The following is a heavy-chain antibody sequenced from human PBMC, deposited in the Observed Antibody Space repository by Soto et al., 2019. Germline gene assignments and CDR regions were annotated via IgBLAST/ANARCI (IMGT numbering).Heavy chain of an antibody. V-gene: IGHV3-48*01. Sequence: GGSLRPSCAASGFTFSSYSMNWVRQAPGKGLEWVSYISGSSSTIYYADSVKGRFTIPRDNAKNSLYLQMNSLRAEDTAVYYCARVGMRTSYAFDIWGQGTMVTVSS. CDR1: GFTFSSYS. D-gene: IGHD1-1*01. CDR3: ARVGMRTSYAFDI. J-gene: IGHJ3*02. CDR2: ISGSSSTI.